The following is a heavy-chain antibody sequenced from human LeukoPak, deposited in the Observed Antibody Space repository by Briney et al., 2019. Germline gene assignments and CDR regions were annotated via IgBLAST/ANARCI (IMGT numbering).Heavy chain of an antibody. J-gene: IGHJ4*02. CDR1: GYSFTSYW. D-gene: IGHD6-19*01. Sequence: GASLKISCTGSGYSFTSYWIGWVRPMPGKGLECMGIIYPGDSDTRYSPSFQGQVTISADKSISTAYLQWSSLKASDTATYYCARIAVPGTPYYFDYWGQGTLVTVSS. V-gene: IGHV5-51*01. CDR2: IYPGDSDT. CDR3: ARIAVPGTPYYFDY.